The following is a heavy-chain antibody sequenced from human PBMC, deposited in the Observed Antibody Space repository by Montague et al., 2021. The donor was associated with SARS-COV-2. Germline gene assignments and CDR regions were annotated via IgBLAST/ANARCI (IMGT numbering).Heavy chain of an antibody. CDR1: GGSISSASYY. J-gene: IGHJ5*02. CDR3: ARDPHDYGWFDP. CDR2: IYSTVIT. D-gene: IGHD4-17*01. V-gene: IGHV4-61*09. Sequence: TLSLTCTVSGGSISSASYYWSWIRQPAGKGLEWIGHIYSTVITNYNPSLKSRVTIPVDLPKNQFSLKMTSVTAADTAVYYCARDPHDYGWFDPWGQGTLVAVSS.